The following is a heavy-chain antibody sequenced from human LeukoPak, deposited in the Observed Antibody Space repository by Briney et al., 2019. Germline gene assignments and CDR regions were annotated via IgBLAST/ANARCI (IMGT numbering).Heavy chain of an antibody. V-gene: IGHV1-24*01. J-gene: IGHJ1*01. CDR3: ATMLRFLEWLYNFQH. D-gene: IGHD3-3*01. Sequence: ASVKVSCKVSGYTLTELSMHWVRQAPGKGLEWMGGFNPEDGETIYAQKFQGRVTMTGDTSTDTAYMELSSLRSEDTAVYYCATMLRFLEWLYNFQHWGQGTLVTVSS. CDR1: GYTLTELS. CDR2: FNPEDGET.